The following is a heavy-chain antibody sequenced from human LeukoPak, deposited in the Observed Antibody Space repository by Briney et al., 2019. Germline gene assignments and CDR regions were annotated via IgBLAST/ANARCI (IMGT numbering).Heavy chain of an antibody. D-gene: IGHD4-17*01. CDR1: GFTFSSYE. CDR2: ISSSGSTI. CDR3: TTLHDYGDSRHP. J-gene: IGHJ5*02. V-gene: IGHV3-48*03. Sequence: PGGSLRLSCAASGFTFSSYELNWDRQAPGKGLEWVSYISSSGSTIYYADSVKGRFTISRDNAKNSLYLQMNSLRAEDTAVYYCTTLHDYGDSRHPWGQGTLVTVSS.